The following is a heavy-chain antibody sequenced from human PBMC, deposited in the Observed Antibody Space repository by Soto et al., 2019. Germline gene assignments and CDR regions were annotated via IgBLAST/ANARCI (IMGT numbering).Heavy chain of an antibody. Sequence: SETVSLTCTVSGGSISSYRWSWIRQPPGEGLEWIGSIYYSGNTNYNPSLKSRVTISADTSKNEFSLRLRSVTTADTAVYYCERGQFNILTGYYIDYWGQGTLVTVSS. J-gene: IGHJ4*02. CDR1: GGSISSYR. D-gene: IGHD3-9*01. CDR2: IYYSGNT. V-gene: IGHV4-59*12. CDR3: ERGQFNILTGYYIDY.